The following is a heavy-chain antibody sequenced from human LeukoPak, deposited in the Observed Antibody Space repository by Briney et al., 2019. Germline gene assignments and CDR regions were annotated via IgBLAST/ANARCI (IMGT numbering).Heavy chain of an antibody. CDR3: ARVVDSGYDYHFDY. CDR2: MNPNSGNT. J-gene: IGHJ4*02. D-gene: IGHD5-12*01. CDR1: GYTFTGYY. V-gene: IGHV1-8*02. Sequence: RRASVKVSCKASGYTFTGYYMHWVRQAPGQGLEWMGWMNPNSGNTGYAQKFQGRVTMTRNTSISTAYMELSSLRSEDTAVYYCARVVDSGYDYHFDYWGQGTLVTVSS.